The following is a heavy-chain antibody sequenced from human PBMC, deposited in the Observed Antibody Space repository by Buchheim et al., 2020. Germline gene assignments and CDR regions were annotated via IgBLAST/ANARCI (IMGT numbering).Heavy chain of an antibody. J-gene: IGHJ6*02. D-gene: IGHD1-1*01. CDR3: ARVRVITANRNDYYDGMDV. V-gene: IGHV3-33*08. Sequence: QLQLVESGGGVVQPGESLGLSCAASGFTFSRYGMHWVRQAPGKGLEWVAVIWSDGTKKYYADSVKGRFTISRDTSKNTLYLEVYSKRDEETAVYYCARVRVITANRNDYYDGMDVWGQGTT. CDR2: IWSDGTKK. CDR1: GFTFSRYG.